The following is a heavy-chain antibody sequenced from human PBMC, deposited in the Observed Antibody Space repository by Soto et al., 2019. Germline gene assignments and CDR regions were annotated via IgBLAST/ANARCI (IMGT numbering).Heavy chain of an antibody. CDR3: ARAPDS. V-gene: IGHV4-39*01. Sequence: SETLSLTCNVSAGSIVSGSYYWGWIRQPAGKGLEWIGSMYYSGSTYYNPSLKGRVTISVDMSKRQFSLRLTSVTAADTAVYYCARAPDSWGQGTLVTVSS. CDR2: MYYSGST. J-gene: IGHJ4*02. CDR1: AGSIVSGSYY.